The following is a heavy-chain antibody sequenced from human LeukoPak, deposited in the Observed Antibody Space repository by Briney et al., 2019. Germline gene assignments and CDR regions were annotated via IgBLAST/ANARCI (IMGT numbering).Heavy chain of an antibody. CDR3: AAGYYGSGSYYR. V-gene: IGHV1-2*06. CDR2: INPNTGGT. CDR1: GYTFTAYY. Sequence: ASVKVSCKASGYTFTAYYTHWVRQAPGQGLEWMGRINPNTGGTNSPQKFQGRVTMTRDTSINTVYMELRILRSDDTATYYCAAGYYGSGSYYRWGQGTLVIVSS. D-gene: IGHD3-10*01. J-gene: IGHJ5*02.